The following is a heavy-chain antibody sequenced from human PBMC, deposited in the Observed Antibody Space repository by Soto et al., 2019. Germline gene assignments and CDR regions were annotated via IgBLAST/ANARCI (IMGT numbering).Heavy chain of an antibody. V-gene: IGHV3-23*01. CDR2: ISSGGGSP. CDR1: GFTFSSYA. CDR3: VKGDGRIVPRHFDC. Sequence: GGSLRLSCAASGFTFSSYAMNWVRQSPEKGLEWVSAISSGGGSPYYADSVKGRFTISRNNSQSTLFLQMNSLRAGDAAVYYCVKGDGRIVPRHFDCWGQGTLVTVSS. D-gene: IGHD2-2*01. J-gene: IGHJ4*02.